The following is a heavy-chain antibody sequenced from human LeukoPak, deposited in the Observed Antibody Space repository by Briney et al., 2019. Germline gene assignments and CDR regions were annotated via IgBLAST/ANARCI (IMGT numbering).Heavy chain of an antibody. D-gene: IGHD5-18*01. CDR3: AKLQLWPRSYFDY. V-gene: IGHV3-23*01. CDR1: GFTFSTYA. Sequence: QSGGSLRLSCAASGFTFSTYAMSWVRQAPGKGLEWVSAISGSGSSTYYADSVKGRFTISRDNSKNMLYLQMNSLRAEDTAVYYCAKLQLWPRSYFDYWGQGTLVTVSS. J-gene: IGHJ4*02. CDR2: ISGSGSST.